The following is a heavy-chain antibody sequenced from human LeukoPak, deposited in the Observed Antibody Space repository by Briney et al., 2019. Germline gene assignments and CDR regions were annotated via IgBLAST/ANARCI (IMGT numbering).Heavy chain of an antibody. CDR3: ARGSYSYGHLNWFGP. D-gene: IGHD5-18*01. J-gene: IGHJ5*02. Sequence: PGGSLRLSCAASGFTFSNYCMSWVRQAPGKGLEWVANIKQDGSEKDYVDSVKGRFTISRDNAKNSLYLQMNSLRAEDTAVYYCARGSYSYGHLNWFGPWGQGTLVTVSS. CDR1: GFTFSNYC. CDR2: IKQDGSEK. V-gene: IGHV3-7*05.